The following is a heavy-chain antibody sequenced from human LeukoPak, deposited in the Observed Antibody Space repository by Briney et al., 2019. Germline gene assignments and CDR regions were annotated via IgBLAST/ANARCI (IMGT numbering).Heavy chain of an antibody. CDR1: GGSISSSSYY. V-gene: IGHV4-39*07. CDR2: IYYSGST. D-gene: IGHD6-13*01. CDR3: ARDRYSSSWSLGGVDY. J-gene: IGHJ4*02. Sequence: PSETLSLTCTVSGGSISSSSYYWGWIRQPPGKGLEWIGSIYYSGSTYYNPSLKSRVTISVDTSKNQFSLKLSSVTAADTAVYHCARDRYSSSWSLGGVDYWGQGTLVTVSS.